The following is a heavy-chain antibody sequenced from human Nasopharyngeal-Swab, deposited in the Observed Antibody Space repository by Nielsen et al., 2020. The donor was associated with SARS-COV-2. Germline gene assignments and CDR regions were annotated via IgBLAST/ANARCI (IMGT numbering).Heavy chain of an antibody. Sequence: GGSLRLSCAASGFIFSNYGMHWVRQAPGKGLEWVAVIPYDGNDKYYADSVRGRFTISRDKSKSTLSLQMYSLRADDTAVYYCARLVGYGMDVWGQGTTVTVSS. D-gene: IGHD1-26*01. CDR2: IPYDGNDK. CDR1: GFIFSNYG. CDR3: ARLVGYGMDV. V-gene: IGHV3-30*03. J-gene: IGHJ6*02.